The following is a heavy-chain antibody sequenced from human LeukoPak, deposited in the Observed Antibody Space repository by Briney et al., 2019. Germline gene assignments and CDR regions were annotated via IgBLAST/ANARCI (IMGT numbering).Heavy chain of an antibody. D-gene: IGHD3-10*01. CDR3: ARLEYYYVSGNYYKLFDY. V-gene: IGHV3-48*02. CDR1: GFTFSSYN. CDR2: ISSSGSTI. J-gene: IGHJ4*02. Sequence: PGGSLRLSCEASGFTFSSYNMNWVRQAPGKGLEWVSDISSSGSTIYFADSVKGRFTISRDNAKNSLYLQMNSLRDEDTAVYYCARLEYYYVSGNYYKLFDYWGQGTLVTVSS.